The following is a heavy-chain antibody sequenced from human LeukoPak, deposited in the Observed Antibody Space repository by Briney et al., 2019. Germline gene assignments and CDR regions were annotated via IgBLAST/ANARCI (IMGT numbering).Heavy chain of an antibody. J-gene: IGHJ6*03. V-gene: IGHV4-34*01. CDR1: GGSFSGYY. CDR3: ARGRYYYGSGSWACYMDV. D-gene: IGHD3-10*01. Sequence: SETLSLTCAVYGGSFSGYYWSWIRQPPGKGLEWIGEINHSGSTNYNPSLKSRVTISVDTSKNQFSLKLSSVTAADTAVYYCARGRYYYGSGSWACYMDVWGKGTTVTVSS. CDR2: INHSGST.